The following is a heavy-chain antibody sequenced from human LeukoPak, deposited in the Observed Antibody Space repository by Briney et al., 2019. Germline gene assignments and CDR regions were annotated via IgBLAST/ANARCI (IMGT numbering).Heavy chain of an antibody. CDR1: GYTFTGYY. D-gene: IGHD4-11*01. Sequence: GASVKVSCKASGYTFTGYYMHWVRQAPGQGLEWMGWISAYNGNTNYAQKLQGRVTMTTDTSTSTAYMELRSLRSDDTAVYYCARDKSLRGFDPWGQGTLVTVSS. CDR2: ISAYNGNT. CDR3: ARDKSLRGFDP. J-gene: IGHJ5*02. V-gene: IGHV1-18*04.